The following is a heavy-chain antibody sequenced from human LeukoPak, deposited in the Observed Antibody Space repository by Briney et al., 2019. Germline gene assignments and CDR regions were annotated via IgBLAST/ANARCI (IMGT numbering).Heavy chain of an antibody. CDR3: ARGRVVVVKQKQWRYMDV. J-gene: IGHJ6*03. Sequence: GGSLRLSCAASGFTFSSYSMNWVRQAPGKGLEGVSSISSSSSYIYYADSVKGRFTISRDNAKNSLYLQMNSLRAEDTAVYYCARGRVVVVKQKQWRYMDVWGKGTTVTVSS. V-gene: IGHV3-21*01. D-gene: IGHD2-15*01. CDR1: GFTFSSYS. CDR2: ISSSSSYI.